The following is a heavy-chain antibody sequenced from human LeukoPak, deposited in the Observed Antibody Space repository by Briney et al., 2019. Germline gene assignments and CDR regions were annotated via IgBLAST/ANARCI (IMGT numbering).Heavy chain of an antibody. D-gene: IGHD6-19*01. CDR3: ARDQSSGWYSSLRNCYFDY. CDR2: IKQDGSEK. V-gene: IGHV3-7*01. Sequence: GGSLRLSCAASGFTFSNYWMSWVRQAPGKGLEWVANIKQDGSEKYYVDSVKGRFTISRDNAKNSLYLQMNSLRAEDTAVYYCARDQSSGWYSSLRNCYFDYWGQGTLVTVSS. CDR1: GFTFSNYW. J-gene: IGHJ4*02.